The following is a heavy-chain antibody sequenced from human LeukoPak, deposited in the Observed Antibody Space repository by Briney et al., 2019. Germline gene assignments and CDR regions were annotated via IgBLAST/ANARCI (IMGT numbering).Heavy chain of an antibody. CDR3: ARDLVVRGRWSWFDP. D-gene: IGHD3-10*01. V-gene: IGHV3-48*03. CDR2: ISSSGSTI. Sequence: GGSLRLSCAASGFTFSSYEMNWFRQAPGKGLEWVSYISSSGSTIYYADSVKGRFTISRDNAKNSLYLQMNSLRVEDMAVYYCARDLVVRGRWSWFDPRGQGTLVTVSS. CDR1: GFTFSSYE. J-gene: IGHJ5*02.